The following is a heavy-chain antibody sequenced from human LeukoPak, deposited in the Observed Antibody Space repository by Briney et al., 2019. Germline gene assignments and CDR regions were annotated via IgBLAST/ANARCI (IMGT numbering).Heavy chain of an antibody. J-gene: IGHJ3*02. Sequence: SQTLSLTCTVSGGSISSRSYYWDWIRQSPEKGLEWIGSMSSSGNTYYNPSLKTRVTISVDTSKNQFSLKLSSVTAADTAVYYCARDTLAWRRSGWYRGGGTGARQYSSATDAFDIWGQGTMVTVSS. D-gene: IGHD6-19*01. V-gene: IGHV4-39*07. CDR1: GGSISSRSYY. CDR3: ARDTLAWRRSGWYRGGGTGARQYSSATDAFDI. CDR2: MSSSGNT.